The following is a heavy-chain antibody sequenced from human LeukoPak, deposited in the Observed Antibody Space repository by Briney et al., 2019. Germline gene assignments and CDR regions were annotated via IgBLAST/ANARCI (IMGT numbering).Heavy chain of an antibody. D-gene: IGHD6-6*01. J-gene: IGHJ4*02. Sequence: SGASLRLSCAASGFTFSSYEMNWVRQAPGKGLEWVSYISSGSSSIFYADSVKGRFTISRDNSKNSLYLQMNSLRVEDTAVYYCARGGIAARFAYWGQGTLVTVSS. CDR3: ARGGIAARFAY. V-gene: IGHV3-48*03. CDR2: ISSGSSSI. CDR1: GFTFSSYE.